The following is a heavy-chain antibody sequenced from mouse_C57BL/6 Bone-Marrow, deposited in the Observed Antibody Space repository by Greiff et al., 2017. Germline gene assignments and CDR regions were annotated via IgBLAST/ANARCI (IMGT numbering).Heavy chain of an antibody. CDR2: IYPRNGNT. CDR3: ARDGGIYCDPFAY. J-gene: IGHJ3*01. V-gene: IGHV1-81*01. D-gene: IGHD2-4*01. CDR1: GYTFTSSG. Sequence: VQLQQSGAELARPGASVKLSCKASGYTFTSSGISWVKQRTGQGLEWIGEIYPRNGNTYYNEKFKGKATLTADKSSSTAYMELRSLTSEDSAVYVCARDGGIYCDPFAYWGEGTLGTVSA.